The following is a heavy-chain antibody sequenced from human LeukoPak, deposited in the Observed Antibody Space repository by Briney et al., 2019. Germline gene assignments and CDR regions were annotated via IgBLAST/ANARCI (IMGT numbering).Heavy chain of an antibody. CDR2: IWYDGSDK. CDR3: ARAPKISSSSWVYFDY. D-gene: IGHD6-6*01. J-gene: IGHJ4*02. CDR1: GFTFSIYA. Sequence: GGSLRLSCAAYGFTFSIYAMHWLRQAPGKGLEWVAVIWYDGSDKYYADSVKGRFTISRDNSKNTLYLQMNRLRAEDTAVYYCARAPKISSSSWVYFDYWGQGTLVTVSS. V-gene: IGHV3-33*08.